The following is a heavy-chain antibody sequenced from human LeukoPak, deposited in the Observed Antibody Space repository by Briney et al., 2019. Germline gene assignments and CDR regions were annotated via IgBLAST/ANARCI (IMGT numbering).Heavy chain of an antibody. D-gene: IGHD2-21*02. CDR3: ARGDDFSGDY. Sequence: PGGSLRLSCAASGFTFSRFWMSWVRQAPGKGLEWVANINQDGSEKHYVDSVKGRFTISRDNAKNSLYLQMNSLRVEDTAVYYCARGDDFSGDYWGQGTLVTVSS. CDR1: GFTFSRFW. V-gene: IGHV3-7*04. CDR2: INQDGSEK. J-gene: IGHJ4*02.